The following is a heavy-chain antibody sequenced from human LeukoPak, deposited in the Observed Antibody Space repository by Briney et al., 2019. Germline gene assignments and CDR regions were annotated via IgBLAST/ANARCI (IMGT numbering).Heavy chain of an antibody. Sequence: RPGGSLRLSCAASGFTFDDYTMSWVRQAPGKGLEWVSGINWNGGSTGYVDSVKGRFTISRDNAKNSLYLQMNSLRAEDTALYYCARDLLGGYFLSYFDYWGQGTLVTVSS. CDR1: GFTFDDYT. V-gene: IGHV3-20*04. D-gene: IGHD3-22*01. J-gene: IGHJ4*02. CDR2: INWNGGST. CDR3: ARDLLGGYFLSYFDY.